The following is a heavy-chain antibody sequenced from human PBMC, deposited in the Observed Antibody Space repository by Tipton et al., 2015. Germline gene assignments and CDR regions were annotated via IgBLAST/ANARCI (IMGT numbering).Heavy chain of an antibody. CDR1: GFTLSRYA. CDR3: VKDGYYYDNSGYSPLDY. Sequence: LRLSCSAAGFTLSRYAMNWVRQAPGKGLEYVSAITTNGYSTYYADSVRGRFTISRDNSKNTLYLQMSSLRAEDTAVYYCVKDGYYYDNSGYSPLDYWGQGTLVTVSS. J-gene: IGHJ4*02. D-gene: IGHD3-22*01. CDR2: ITTNGYST. V-gene: IGHV3-64D*08.